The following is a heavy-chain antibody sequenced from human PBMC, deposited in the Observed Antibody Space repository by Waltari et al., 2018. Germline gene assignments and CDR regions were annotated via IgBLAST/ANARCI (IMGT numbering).Heavy chain of an antibody. D-gene: IGHD2-2*02. V-gene: IGHV1-69*13. CDR2: IIPIFGTP. J-gene: IGHJ4*02. CDR1: GGIFSRYG. Sequence: QVQLAQSGAEVKKPGSSVKVSCKASGGIFSRYGFTWVRQAPGQGLEWMGRIIPIFGTPNYAQKFHGRVTITADKSAATTYMEVSSLRSEDTAVYYCATGDRICASTNCYTGLEYWGQGTLVTVSS. CDR3: ATGDRICASTNCYTGLEY.